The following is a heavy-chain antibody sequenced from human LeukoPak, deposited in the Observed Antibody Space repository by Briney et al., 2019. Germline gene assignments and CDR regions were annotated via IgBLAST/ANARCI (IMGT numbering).Heavy chain of an antibody. J-gene: IGHJ6*04. Sequence: GGSLRLSCAASGFTFSSYEMNWVRQAPGKGLEWVSYISSSGSTIYYADSVKGRFTISRDNAKHSLYLQMNSLRAEDTAVYYCAELGITMIGGVWGKGTTVTISS. CDR2: ISSSGSTI. CDR1: GFTFSSYE. CDR3: AELGITMIGGV. V-gene: IGHV3-48*03. D-gene: IGHD3-10*02.